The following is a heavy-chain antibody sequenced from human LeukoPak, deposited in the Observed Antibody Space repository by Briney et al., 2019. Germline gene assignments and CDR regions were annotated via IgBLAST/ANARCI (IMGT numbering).Heavy chain of an antibody. CDR1: GGSFSGYY. CDR2: INHSGST. Sequence: PSETLSLTCAVYGGSFSGYYWSWIRQPPGKGLEWIGEINHSGSTNYNPSLESRVTISVDTSKNQFSLKLSSVTAADTAVYYCARVSRGPWGQGTLVTVSS. J-gene: IGHJ4*02. CDR3: ARVSRGP. V-gene: IGHV4-34*01. D-gene: IGHD3-10*01.